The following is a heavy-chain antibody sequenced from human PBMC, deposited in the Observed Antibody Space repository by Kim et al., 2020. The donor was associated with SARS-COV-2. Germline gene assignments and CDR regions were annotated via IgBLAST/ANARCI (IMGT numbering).Heavy chain of an antibody. CDR2: IYYTGSA. CDR1: GGSITSDY. J-gene: IGHJ5*02. Sequence: SETLSLTCTVSGGSITSDYWSWIRQPPGKGLEWIGYIYYTGSANYHPSLKSRVTMSVDTSKNQFTLKVTSVTAADTAVYYCARGSVDIWFDPWGQGTLVTVSS. CDR3: ARGSVDIWFDP. V-gene: IGHV4-59*12. D-gene: IGHD5-12*01.